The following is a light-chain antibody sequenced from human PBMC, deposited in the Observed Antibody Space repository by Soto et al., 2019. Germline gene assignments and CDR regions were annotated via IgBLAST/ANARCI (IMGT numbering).Light chain of an antibody. CDR1: TGAVTNGHY. J-gene: IGLJ1*01. CDR3: LPSYNGPYV. CDR2: DTT. V-gene: IGLV7-46*01. Sequence: QAVVTQEPSLTVSPGGTVTLTCGSSTGAVTNGHYPYWFQQKPGQAPRTLIYDTTNRHSWTPARFSGSLLGGKAALTLSGAQPEHEAEYYCLPSYNGPYVFGTGTKVTV.